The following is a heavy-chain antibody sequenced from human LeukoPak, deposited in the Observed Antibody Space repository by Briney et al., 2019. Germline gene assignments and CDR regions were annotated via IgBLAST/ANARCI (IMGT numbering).Heavy chain of an antibody. J-gene: IGHJ4*02. Sequence: SETLSLTCTVSGDSISTSTFYWGWIRQPPGKGLEWIASIYPSGTTYYNPSLQSRVTIFVETSKNQVSLKLTSVTAADTAVYYCARFDSSGYYVVYWGQGTLVTVSS. V-gene: IGHV4-39*07. CDR2: IYPSGTT. CDR3: ARFDSSGYYVVY. D-gene: IGHD3-22*01. CDR1: GDSISTSTFY.